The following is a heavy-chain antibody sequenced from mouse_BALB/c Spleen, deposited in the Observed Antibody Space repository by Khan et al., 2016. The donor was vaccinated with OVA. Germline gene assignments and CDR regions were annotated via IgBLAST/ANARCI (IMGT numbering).Heavy chain of an antibody. V-gene: IGHV2-9*02. J-gene: IGHJ4*01. Sequence: QVQLKESGPGLVAPSQSLSITCTVSGFSLTSYGVHWVRQPPGKGLEWLGVIWAGGSTNYNSALMSRLSISTDNSKSQVFLKMNSLQTDDTAMYYCARFYDCYYYTVDYWGQGTSVTVSS. CDR1: GFSLTSYG. CDR2: IWAGGST. CDR3: ARFYDCYYYTVDY. D-gene: IGHD2-3*01.